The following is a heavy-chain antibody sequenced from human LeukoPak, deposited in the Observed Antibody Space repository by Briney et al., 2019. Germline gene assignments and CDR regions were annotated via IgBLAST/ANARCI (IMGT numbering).Heavy chain of an antibody. V-gene: IGHV3-33*01. D-gene: IGHD3-22*01. CDR2: IWHDGTTK. CDR3: ARVNYDTSAFDAFDI. CDR1: GFTFSTYA. J-gene: IGHJ3*02. Sequence: GGSLRLSCAASGFTFSTYAMHWVRQAPGKALEWVAIIWHDGTTKYYADSVKGRFTISRDNSKNTLFLQMNSLRAEDTAVYYCARVNYDTSAFDAFDIWGQGTMVTVSS.